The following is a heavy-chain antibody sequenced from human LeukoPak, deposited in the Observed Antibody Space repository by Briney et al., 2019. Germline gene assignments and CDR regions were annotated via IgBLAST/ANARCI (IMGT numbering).Heavy chain of an antibody. D-gene: IGHD4-17*01. V-gene: IGHV1-24*01. CDR3: ATLPSWSVNCDY. CDR2: FDPEDGET. J-gene: IGHJ4*02. CDR1: GYTLTELS. Sequence: ASVKVSCKVSGYTLTELSMHWVRQAPGKGLEWMGGFDPEDGETIYAQKFQGRVTMTEDTSTDTAYMELSSLRSEDTAVYYCATLPSWSVNCDYWGQGTLVTVSS.